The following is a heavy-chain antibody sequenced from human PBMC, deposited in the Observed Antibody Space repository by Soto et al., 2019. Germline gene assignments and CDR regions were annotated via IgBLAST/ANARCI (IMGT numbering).Heavy chain of an antibody. D-gene: IGHD2-15*01. V-gene: IGHV1-69*02. Sequence: QVQLVQSGAEVKKPGSSVKVSCKASGGTFSSYTISWVRQAPGQGLEWMGRIIPILGIANYAQKFQGRVTIPADNARSRAYGERGSWGGEETAVYYWAGYIGAGGEEEGGGGAFDYWGQGTLVTVSS. J-gene: IGHJ4*02. CDR2: IIPILGIA. CDR3: AGYIGAGGEEEGGGGAFDY. CDR1: GGTFSSYT.